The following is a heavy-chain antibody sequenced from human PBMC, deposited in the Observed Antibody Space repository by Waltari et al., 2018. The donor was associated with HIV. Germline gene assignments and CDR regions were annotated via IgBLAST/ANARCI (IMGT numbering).Heavy chain of an antibody. J-gene: IGHJ3*01. CDR1: GYSFTDHI. CDR3: ARGLWVDGIENGGFEF. D-gene: IGHD2-21*01. CDR2: VNLQNSET. Sequence: VHLVQSGAEMTRPGGSVKVFCTASGYSFTDHILHVWRQAPGLSPVWLGRVNLQNSETNGTYKLQSRFSMNGDLAPATGHTEVSGVTPDDTATYYCARGLWVDGIENGGFEFWGQGTEVTVS. V-gene: IGHV1-2*02.